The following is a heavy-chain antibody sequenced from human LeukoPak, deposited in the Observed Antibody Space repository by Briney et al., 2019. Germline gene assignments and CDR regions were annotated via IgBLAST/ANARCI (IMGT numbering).Heavy chain of an antibody. CDR3: ASEGYYYDSSGYYKY. CDR2: IYTSGST. V-gene: IGHV4-4*07. J-gene: IGHJ4*02. Sequence: SETLSLTCTASGDSISSFHWSWIRQPAGKGLEWIGRIYTSGSTNYNPSLKSRVTMSVDTSKNQFSLKLSSVTAADTAVYYCASEGYYYDSSGYYKYWGQGTLVTVSS. D-gene: IGHD3-22*01. CDR1: GDSISSFH.